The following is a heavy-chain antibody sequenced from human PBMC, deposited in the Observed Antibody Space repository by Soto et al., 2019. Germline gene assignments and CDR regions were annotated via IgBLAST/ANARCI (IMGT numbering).Heavy chain of an antibody. CDR1: GGTFSSYA. J-gene: IGHJ6*02. CDR3: ARVGYGGNSGSDYYYYYGMDV. D-gene: IGHD4-17*01. V-gene: IGHV1-69*12. Sequence: QVQLVQSGAEVKKPGSSVKVSCKASGGTFSSYAISWVRQAPGQGLEWMGGIIPIFGTANYAQKFQGRVMITADESTTAAYMELSSLRSEDTAVYYCARVGYGGNSGSDYYYYYGMDVWGQGTTVTVSS. CDR2: IIPIFGTA.